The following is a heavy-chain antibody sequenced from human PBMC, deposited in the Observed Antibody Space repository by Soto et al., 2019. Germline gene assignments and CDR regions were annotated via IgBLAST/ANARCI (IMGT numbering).Heavy chain of an antibody. CDR3: ARGLYSNWLDP. D-gene: IGHD4-4*01. CDR1: GYTFTSYT. Sequence: QVQLVQSGAEEKKPGASVKVSCKTSGYTFTSYTMHWVRQAPGQRLEWMGWINAGNGNTKYSQKFQGRVTITRDTSANTAYMELSSLRSEDTAVYSCARGLYSNWLDPWGQGTLVTVSS. J-gene: IGHJ5*02. CDR2: INAGNGNT. V-gene: IGHV1-3*05.